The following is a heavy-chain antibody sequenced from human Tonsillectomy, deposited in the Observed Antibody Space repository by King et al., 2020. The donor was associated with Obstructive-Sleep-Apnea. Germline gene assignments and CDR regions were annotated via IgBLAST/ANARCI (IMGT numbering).Heavy chain of an antibody. CDR1: GGSISSGDYY. J-gene: IGHJ2*01. CDR3: ARDLKPWYFDL. CDR2: IYYSGST. Sequence: VQLQESGPGLVKPSQTLSLTCTVSGGSISSGDYYLSWIRQPPGKGLEWIGYIYYSGSTYYNPPLKSLVPISVITSKNQFSLKLSSVTAADTAVYYCARDLKPWYFDLWGRGTLVTVSS. V-gene: IGHV4-30-4*01.